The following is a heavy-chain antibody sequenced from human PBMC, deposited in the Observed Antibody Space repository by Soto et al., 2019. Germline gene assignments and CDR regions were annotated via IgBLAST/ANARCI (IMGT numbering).Heavy chain of an antibody. V-gene: IGHV4-38-2*01. Sequence: SETLSLTXAVSDYSISSGYYWGWIRQPPGKGLEWIGIIYHSGSTYYNPSLRSRVSISLDTSKNQFSLKLSSVTAADTAMYYCARGLEYYGMDVWGQGTTVTVSS. CDR2: IYHSGST. CDR3: ARGLEYYGMDV. J-gene: IGHJ6*02. CDR1: DYSISSGYY. D-gene: IGHD3-3*01.